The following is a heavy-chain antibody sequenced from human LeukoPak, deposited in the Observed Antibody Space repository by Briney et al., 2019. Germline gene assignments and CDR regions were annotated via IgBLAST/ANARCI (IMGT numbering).Heavy chain of an antibody. CDR2: IIPIFGTA. D-gene: IGHD3-16*02. CDR1: GGTFSSYA. CDR3: ARGFRYYDYVWGSYRSYFDY. J-gene: IGHJ4*02. V-gene: IGHV1-69*05. Sequence: GASVKVSCKASGGTFSSYAISWVRQAPGQGLEWMGGIIPIFGTANYAQKFQGRVTMTRNTSISTAYMELSSLRSEDTAVYYCARGFRYYDYVWGSYRSYFDYWGQGTLVTVSS.